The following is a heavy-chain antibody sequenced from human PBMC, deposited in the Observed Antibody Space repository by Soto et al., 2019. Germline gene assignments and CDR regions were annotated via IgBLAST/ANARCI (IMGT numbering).Heavy chain of an antibody. Sequence: PGGSLRLSCAASGFTFSSYSMNWVRQAPGKGLEWVSSISSSSSYIYYADSVKGRFTISRDNAKNSLYLQMNSLRAEDTAVYYCARDSSSAGYYFDYWGQGTLGTSPQ. V-gene: IGHV3-21*01. J-gene: IGHJ4*02. CDR3: ARDSSSAGYYFDY. CDR1: GFTFSSYS. D-gene: IGHD6-6*01. CDR2: ISSSSSYI.